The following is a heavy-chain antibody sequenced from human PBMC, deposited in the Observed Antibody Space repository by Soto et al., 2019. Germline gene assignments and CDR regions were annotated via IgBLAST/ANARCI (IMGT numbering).Heavy chain of an antibody. Sequence: SETLSLTCAVSGYSIISGYYWGLIRQPPGKGLEWIGSIYHSGSTYYNPSLKSRVTISVDTSKNQFSLKLSSVTAADTAVYYCARSYDTDRFDPWGQGTLVTVSS. CDR1: GYSIISGYY. J-gene: IGHJ5*02. D-gene: IGHD3-9*01. CDR3: ARSYDTDRFDP. CDR2: IYHSGST. V-gene: IGHV4-38-2*01.